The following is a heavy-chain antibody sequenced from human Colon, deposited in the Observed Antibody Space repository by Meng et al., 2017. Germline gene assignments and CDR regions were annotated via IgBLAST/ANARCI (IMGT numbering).Heavy chain of an antibody. CDR3: ARSYYDSWSGSLVGFDY. CDR2: ISTNTGNP. Sequence: QVQLVQSGAEGKKPWASGKVSCKASGYTFTSYAMNWVRQAPGQGLEWMGWISTNTGNPTYAQGFTGRFVFSLDTSVNTAYLQISSLKAEDTAVYYCARSYYDSWSGSLVGFDYWGQGTLVTVSS. CDR1: GYTFTSYA. D-gene: IGHD3-3*01. J-gene: IGHJ4*02. V-gene: IGHV7-4-1*02.